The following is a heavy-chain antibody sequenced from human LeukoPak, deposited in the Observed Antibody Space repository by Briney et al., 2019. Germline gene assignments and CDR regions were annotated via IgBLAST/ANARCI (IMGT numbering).Heavy chain of an antibody. CDR2: INPNSGGT. CDR1: GYTFTGYY. D-gene: IGHD4-11*01. V-gene: IGHV1-2*02. Sequence: ASVKVSCKASGYTFTGYYMHWVRQAPGQGLEWMGWINPNSGGTNYAQKFQGRVTMTRDTSISTAYMELSRLRSDDTAVYYCARASSNYGIRYYYYYMDVWGKGTTVTISS. J-gene: IGHJ6*03. CDR3: ARASSNYGIRYYYYYMDV.